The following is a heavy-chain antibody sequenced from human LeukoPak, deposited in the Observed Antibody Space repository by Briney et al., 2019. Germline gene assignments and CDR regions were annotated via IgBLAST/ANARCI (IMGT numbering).Heavy chain of an antibody. J-gene: IGHJ6*03. V-gene: IGHV3-53*01. Sequence: GGSLRLSCAASGFTVSSNYMSWVRQAPGKGLEWVLVIYSGGSTYYADSVKGRFTISRDNSKNTLYLQMNSLRAEDTAVYYCARPGVTGYYYMDVWGKGTTVTVSS. CDR3: ARPGVTGYYYMDV. CDR1: GFTVSSNY. D-gene: IGHD1-1*01. CDR2: IYSGGST.